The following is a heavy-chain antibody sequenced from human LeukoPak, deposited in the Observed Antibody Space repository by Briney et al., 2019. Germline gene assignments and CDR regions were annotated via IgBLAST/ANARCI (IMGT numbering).Heavy chain of an antibody. V-gene: IGHV1-8*01. D-gene: IGHD1-26*01. Sequence: ASVKVSCKASGYTFTSYDMNWVRQATGQGLEWMGWMNPKSGNTGYAQKFQGRVTMTRDTSISTAYMELGNLRSEDTAVYYCARVTGSIDYWGQGTLVTVSS. CDR1: GYTFTSYD. CDR2: MNPKSGNT. CDR3: ARVTGSIDY. J-gene: IGHJ4*02.